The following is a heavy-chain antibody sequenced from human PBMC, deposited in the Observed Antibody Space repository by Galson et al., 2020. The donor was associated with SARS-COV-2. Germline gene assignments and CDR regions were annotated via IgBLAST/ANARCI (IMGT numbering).Heavy chain of an antibody. Sequence: GGALRLSCAVPGFTFSDYYMSWIRQAPGKGLEWVSYISSSGSTIYYEDSVKGRCTIARDNAKNSLYLQMNSLRAEDTAVYYCARDRRLSMTIVGLVIMGPLDYWCQGTLVTVSS. J-gene: IGHJ4*02. V-gene: IGHV3-11*01. CDR2: ISSSGSTI. D-gene: IGHD3-3*01. CDR3: ARDRRLSMTIVGLVIMGPLDY. CDR1: GFTFSDYY.